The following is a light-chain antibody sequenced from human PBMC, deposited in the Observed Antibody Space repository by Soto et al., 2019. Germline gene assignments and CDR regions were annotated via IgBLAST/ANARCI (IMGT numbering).Light chain of an antibody. CDR1: QSIRSY. J-gene: IGKJ1*01. V-gene: IGKV1-39*01. Sequence: DIHLTPSPSSLCASVGDRVPITCRASQSIRSYLNWYQQKPGKAPKLLIYAATRLQTGVSSRFRGSGSGTEFTLTISSLQPDDFATYFCQQYNSYRTFGQGTKVDIK. CDR2: AAT. CDR3: QQYNSYRT.